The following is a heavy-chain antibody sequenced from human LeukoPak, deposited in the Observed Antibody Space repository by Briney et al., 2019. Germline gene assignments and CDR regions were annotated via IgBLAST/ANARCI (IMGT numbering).Heavy chain of an antibody. V-gene: IGHV4-34*01. CDR3: AREHLLFGELYYFDY. CDR1: GGSFSGYY. J-gene: IGHJ4*02. CDR2: INHSGST. Sequence: SETLSLTCAVYGGSFSGYYWSWIRQPPGKGLEWIGEINHSGSTNYNPSLKSRVTMSVDTSKNQFSLKLSSVTAADTAVYYCAREHLLFGELYYFDYWGQGTLVTVSS. D-gene: IGHD3-10*01.